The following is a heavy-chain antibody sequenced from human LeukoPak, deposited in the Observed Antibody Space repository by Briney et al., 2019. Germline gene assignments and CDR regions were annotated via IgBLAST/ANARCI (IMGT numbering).Heavy chain of an antibody. CDR3: ARVRDIRVATYAFDI. CDR1: GYTFIDYL. Sequence: GASVTVSRKSSGYTFIDYLMHWVRQAPGQGGEWMGWINPDSDGTESARKSEGRVTMTRDTSISTAYIELTSLRSDDTAVYYCARVRDIRVATYAFDIWGQGRMVIVYS. CDR2: INPDSDGT. V-gene: IGHV1-2*02. J-gene: IGHJ3*02. D-gene: IGHD3-3*01.